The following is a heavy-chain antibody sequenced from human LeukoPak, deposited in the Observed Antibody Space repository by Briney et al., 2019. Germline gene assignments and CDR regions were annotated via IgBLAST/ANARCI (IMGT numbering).Heavy chain of an antibody. Sequence: ASVKVSCKASGYTFTSYAMNWVRQAPGQGLEWVGWINTNTGNPTYAQGFTGRFVFSLDTSVSTAYLQISSLKAEDTAVYYCARDYCSSTSCYGHYWGQGTLVTVSS. CDR2: INTNTGNP. CDR1: GYTFTSYA. D-gene: IGHD2-2*01. J-gene: IGHJ4*02. V-gene: IGHV7-4-1*02. CDR3: ARDYCSSTSCYGHY.